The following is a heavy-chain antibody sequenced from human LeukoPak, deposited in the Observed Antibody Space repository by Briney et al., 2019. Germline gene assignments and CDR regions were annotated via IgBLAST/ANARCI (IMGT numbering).Heavy chain of an antibody. CDR2: IWYDGSNK. CDR3: AKSDDFWSGYLSGY. D-gene: IGHD3-3*01. Sequence: GGSLRLSCAASGFTFSSYGMHWVRQAPGKGLEWVAVIWYDGSNKYYADSVKGRFTISRDNSKNTLYLQVNSLRAEDTAVYYCAKSDDFWSGYLSGYWGQGTLVTVSS. CDR1: GFTFSSYG. J-gene: IGHJ4*02. V-gene: IGHV3-33*06.